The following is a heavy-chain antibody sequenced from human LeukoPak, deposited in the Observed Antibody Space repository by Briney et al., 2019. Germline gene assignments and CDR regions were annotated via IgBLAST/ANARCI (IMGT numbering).Heavy chain of an antibody. CDR2: IRGGGTSE. V-gene: IGHV3-23*01. CDR3: ARDPNGDHIGAFDM. J-gene: IGHJ3*02. D-gene: IGHD4-17*01. Sequence: PGGSLRLSCTASGFTFSAYAMMWVRQAPGKGPEWVSAIRGGGTSEFYADSVKGRFRISRDNSKDTLFLQMNSLRAEDTAVYYCARDPNGDHIGAFDMWGPRTMVTVSS. CDR1: GFTFSAYA.